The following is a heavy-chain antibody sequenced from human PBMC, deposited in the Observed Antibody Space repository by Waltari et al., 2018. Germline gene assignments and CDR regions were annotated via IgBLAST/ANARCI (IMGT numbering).Heavy chain of an antibody. J-gene: IGHJ4*02. CDR1: GGTFSSYA. V-gene: IGHV1-69*12. CDR2: IIPIFGTA. CDR3: ATGESSPIAVAGRYDY. D-gene: IGHD6-19*01. Sequence: QVQLVQSGAEVKKPGSSVKVSCKASGGTFSSYAISWVRQAPGQGLEWMGGIIPIFGTANDAKKFQGRVTSTANESTSTSYMQLSSLISEDTAVDYCATGESSPIAVAGRYDYWGQGTLVTVSS.